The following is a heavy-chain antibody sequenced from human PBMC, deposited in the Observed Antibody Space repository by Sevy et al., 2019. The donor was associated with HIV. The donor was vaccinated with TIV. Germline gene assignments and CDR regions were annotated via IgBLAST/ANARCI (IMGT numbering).Heavy chain of an antibody. CDR3: ARVWNSDYYDSSGPNWFDS. Sequence: ASVKVSCKASGYTFTGYSMHWVRQAPGQGLEWMGWINPNSGGTNYALKFQGRVTMTRDTSISTAYMELSRLRSDDTAVYYCARVWNSDYYDSSGPNWFDSWGQGTLVTVSS. D-gene: IGHD3-22*01. V-gene: IGHV1-2*02. CDR1: GYTFTGYS. J-gene: IGHJ5*01. CDR2: INPNSGGT.